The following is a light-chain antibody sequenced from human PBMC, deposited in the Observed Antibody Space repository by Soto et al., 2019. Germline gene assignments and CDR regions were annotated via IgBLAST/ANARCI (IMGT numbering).Light chain of an antibody. CDR3: QQCGSSPT. Sequence: EIVLTQSPGTLSLSPGERAALSCRASQSVSSNYLAWYQQKPGQAPRLLIYGASTRATGIPDRFSGSGSGTDFTLTISRLGPEDFAVYYCQQCGSSPTFGQGTRLEIK. V-gene: IGKV3-20*01. J-gene: IGKJ5*01. CDR2: GAS. CDR1: QSVSSNY.